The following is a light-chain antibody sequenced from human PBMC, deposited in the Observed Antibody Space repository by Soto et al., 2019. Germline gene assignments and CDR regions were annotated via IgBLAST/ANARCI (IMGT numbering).Light chain of an antibody. CDR1: SSDVGGYFY. J-gene: IGLJ2*01. Sequence: QSVLTQPPSASGSPGQSVTISCTGTSSDVGGYFYVSWYQQHPGKAPKLIIYEVTKRPSGVPDRFSGSKSGNTASLTVSGLQAEDEAVYYCSSYAGSNNHVLFGGGTKLTVL. V-gene: IGLV2-8*01. CDR3: SSYAGSNNHVL. CDR2: EVT.